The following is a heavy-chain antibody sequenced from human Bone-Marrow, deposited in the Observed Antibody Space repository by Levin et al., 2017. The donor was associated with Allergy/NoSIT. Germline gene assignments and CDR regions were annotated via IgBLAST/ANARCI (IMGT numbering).Heavy chain of an antibody. V-gene: IGHV6-1*01. CDR3: ARTSRPFNPEDRMDV. CDR2: TYYRSKWYS. J-gene: IGHJ6*02. D-gene: IGHD2-15*01. CDR1: GDSVSSKDVT. Sequence: LRLSCAISGDSVSSKDVTWNWIRQSPSRGLEWLGRTYYRSKWYSDYADSVKSRITFNADTSKNQFSLQLNSVTPEDTAIYYCARTSRPFNPEDRMDVWGQGTSHRLL.